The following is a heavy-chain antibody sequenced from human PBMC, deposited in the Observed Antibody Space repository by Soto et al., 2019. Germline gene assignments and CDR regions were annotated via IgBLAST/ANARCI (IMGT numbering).Heavy chain of an antibody. V-gene: IGHV4-39*01. J-gene: IGHJ3*02. Sequence: QLQLQESGPGLVKPSETLSLTCTVSGGSISSSSYYWGWIRQPPGKGLEWIGSIYYSGSTYYNPSLKSRVTTSVDTSKNQFSLKLSSMTAADTAVYYCARHRGQWLVRDAFDIWGQGTMVTVSS. D-gene: IGHD6-19*01. CDR3: ARHRGQWLVRDAFDI. CDR1: GGSISSSSYY. CDR2: IYYSGST.